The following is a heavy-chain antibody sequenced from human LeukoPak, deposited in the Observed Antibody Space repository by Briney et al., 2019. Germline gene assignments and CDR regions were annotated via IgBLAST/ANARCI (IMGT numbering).Heavy chain of an antibody. CDR2: IYYSGST. D-gene: IGHD3-3*01. Sequence: PSETLSLTCTVSGYSISSSYYWGWIRQPPGKGLEWIGSIYYSGSTYYNPSLKSRVTISVDTSKNQFSLKLSSVTAADTAVYYCARYLTYYDFWSGYYPDYWGQGTLVTVSS. CDR3: ARYLTYYDFWSGYYPDY. CDR1: GYSISSSYY. J-gene: IGHJ4*02. V-gene: IGHV4-38-2*02.